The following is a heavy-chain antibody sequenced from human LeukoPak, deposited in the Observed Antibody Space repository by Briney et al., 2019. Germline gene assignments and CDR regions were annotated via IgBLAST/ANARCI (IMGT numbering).Heavy chain of an antibody. CDR1: GGFINDYY. J-gene: IGHJ5*02. CDR2: VYYSGST. V-gene: IGHV4-59*08. Sequence: PLETLSLTCTVSGGFINDYYWNWIRQPPGQGLEWIGYVYYSGSTNYNPSLKSRVTISVDTSKNQFSLKLSSVTAADTAVYYCASQYYYDSGSPENWFGPWGQGTLVTVSS. CDR3: ASQYYYDSGSPENWFGP. D-gene: IGHD3-10*01.